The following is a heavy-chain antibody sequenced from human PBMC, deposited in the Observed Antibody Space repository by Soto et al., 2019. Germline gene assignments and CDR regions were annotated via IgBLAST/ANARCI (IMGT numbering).Heavy chain of an antibody. CDR1: GGSISSYY. CDR2: IYYTEKT. V-gene: IGHV4-59*01. CDR3: ARARFQLLHPYYYGMDV. J-gene: IGHJ6*02. D-gene: IGHD2-15*01. Sequence: QVQLQQSGPGLVKPSETLSLTCTVSGGSISSYYWSWIRQPPGKGLDWIGYIYYTEKTNYNPSLKSRVTISVDTSKNQFSLTLRSVTAADTGVYFCARARFQLLHPYYYGMDVWGHGTAVTVSS.